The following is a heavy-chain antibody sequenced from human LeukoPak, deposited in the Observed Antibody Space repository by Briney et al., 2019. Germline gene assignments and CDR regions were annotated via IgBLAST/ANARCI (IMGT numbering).Heavy chain of an antibody. J-gene: IGHJ4*02. CDR1: GYTFTSHA. CDR3: ARRSGYSGYDLDY. V-gene: IGHV1-3*01. CDR2: INAGNGNT. Sequence: ASVKGACKAAGYTFTSHAMHWVRQAPGQRLEWMGWINAGNGNTKYSQKFQGRVTITRDTSASTAYMELSSLRSEDTAVYYCARRSGYSGYDLDYWGQGTLVTVSS. D-gene: IGHD5-12*01.